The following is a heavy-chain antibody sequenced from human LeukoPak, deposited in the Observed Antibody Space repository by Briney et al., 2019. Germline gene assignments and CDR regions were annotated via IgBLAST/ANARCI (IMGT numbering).Heavy chain of an antibody. CDR1: GIIFRDAW. Sequence: GGSLRLSCVVSGIIFRDAWMNWFRQAPGKGLEWVGFIRSKAYGGTTEYAASVKGRFTISRDDSKSIAYLQMNSLKTEDTAVYYCTSPIAVAGTSGYYFDYWGQGTLVTVSS. V-gene: IGHV3-49*03. CDR2: IRSKAYGGTT. J-gene: IGHJ4*02. CDR3: TSPIAVAGTSGYYFDY. D-gene: IGHD6-19*01.